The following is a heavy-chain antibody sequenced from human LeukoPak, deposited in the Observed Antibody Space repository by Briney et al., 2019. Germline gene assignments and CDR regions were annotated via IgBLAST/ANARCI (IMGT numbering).Heavy chain of an antibody. J-gene: IGHJ4*02. D-gene: IGHD5-12*01. V-gene: IGHV3-48*03. Sequence: QSGGSLRLSCAASGFTFSSYEMNWVRQAPGKGLEWVSYISSSGSTIYYADSVKGRFTISRDNAKNSLYLQMNSLRVGDTAVYYCAKDTKWQLNAYYIDYWGQGTLVTVSS. CDR1: GFTFSSYE. CDR3: AKDTKWQLNAYYIDY. CDR2: ISSSGSTI.